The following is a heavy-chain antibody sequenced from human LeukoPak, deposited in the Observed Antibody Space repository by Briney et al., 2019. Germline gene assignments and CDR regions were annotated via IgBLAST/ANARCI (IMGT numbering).Heavy chain of an antibody. CDR3: ARDNGNWFDP. CDR2: ISSSSSTI. J-gene: IGHJ5*02. V-gene: IGHV3-48*04. CDR1: GFTFSSYS. Sequence: PGGSLRLSCAASGFTFSSYSMNWVRQAPGKGLEWVSYISSSSSTIYYADSVKGRFTISRDNAKNSLYLQMNSLRAEDTAVYYCARDNGNWFDPWGQGTLVTVSS. D-gene: IGHD2-8*01.